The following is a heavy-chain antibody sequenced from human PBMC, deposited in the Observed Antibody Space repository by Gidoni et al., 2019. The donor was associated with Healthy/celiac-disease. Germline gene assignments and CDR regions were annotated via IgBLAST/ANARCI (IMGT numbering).Heavy chain of an antibody. V-gene: IGHV3-7*01. CDR1: GFTLSSYG. CDR3: ARDRNDILTGYLNYYYYGMDV. CDR2: IKQDGSEK. J-gene: IGHJ6*02. D-gene: IGHD3-9*01. Sequence: EVQLVESGGGLVQPGGSLRLSCAASGFTLSSYGMSWVRQAPGKGLEWLANIKQDGSEKYYVDSVKGRFTISRDNAKNSLYLQMNSLRAEDTAVYYCARDRNDILTGYLNYYYYGMDVWGQGTTVTVSS.